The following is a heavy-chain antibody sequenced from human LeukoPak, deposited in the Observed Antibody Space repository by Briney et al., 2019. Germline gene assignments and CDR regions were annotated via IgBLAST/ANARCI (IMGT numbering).Heavy chain of an antibody. CDR1: GGSISSYY. D-gene: IGHD3-10*01. V-gene: IGHV4-59*01. CDR2: IYYSGST. CDR3: ARVSGGWFDP. J-gene: IGHJ5*02. Sequence: SETLSLTCTVSGGSISSYYWSWIRQPPGKGLEWIGYIYYSGSTNYNPSLKSRVTISVDTSKNQFSLKLSSVTAADTAVYYCARVSGGWFDPWGQGTLVTVSS.